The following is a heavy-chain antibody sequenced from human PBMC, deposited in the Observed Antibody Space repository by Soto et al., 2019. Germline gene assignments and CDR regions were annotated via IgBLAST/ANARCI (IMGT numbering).Heavy chain of an antibody. Sequence: HPGGSLRLSCAAAGFTVSSNYMSWVRQAPGKGLEWVSVIYSGGSTYYADSVKGRFTISRDNSKNTLYLQMNSLRAEDTAVYYCASGAGGGYGSAIYYYYMDVWGKGTTVTVSS. V-gene: IGHV3-66*01. D-gene: IGHD3-10*01. CDR2: IYSGGST. CDR1: GFTVSSNY. J-gene: IGHJ6*03. CDR3: ASGAGGGYGSAIYYYYMDV.